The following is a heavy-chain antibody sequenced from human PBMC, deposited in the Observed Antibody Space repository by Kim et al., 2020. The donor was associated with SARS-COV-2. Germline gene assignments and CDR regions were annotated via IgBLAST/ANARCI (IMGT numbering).Heavy chain of an antibody. Sequence: SETLSLTCTVSGGSISSGGYYWSWIRQHPGKGLEWIGYIYYSWSTYYNPSLKSRVTISVDTSKNQFSLKLSSVTAADTAVYYCARDIAAAGSYDPWGQGTLVTVSS. V-gene: IGHV4-31*03. CDR1: GGSISSGGYY. CDR2: IYYSWST. D-gene: IGHD6-13*01. CDR3: ARDIAAAGSYDP. J-gene: IGHJ5*02.